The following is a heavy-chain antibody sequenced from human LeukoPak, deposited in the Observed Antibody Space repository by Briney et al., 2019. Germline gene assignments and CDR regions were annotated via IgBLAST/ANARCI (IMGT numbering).Heavy chain of an antibody. CDR3: ARDSEYGSGSYFPDY. CDR1: GFTFSSYE. V-gene: IGHV3-21*01. J-gene: IGHJ4*02. CDR2: ISSSSSYI. Sequence: GVSLRLSCAASGFTFSSYEMNWVRQAPGKGLEWVSSISSSSSYILYADSVKGRLTISRDNAKNSLYLKMNSLRAEDTAVYYCARDSEYGSGSYFPDYWGQGTLVTVSS. D-gene: IGHD3-10*01.